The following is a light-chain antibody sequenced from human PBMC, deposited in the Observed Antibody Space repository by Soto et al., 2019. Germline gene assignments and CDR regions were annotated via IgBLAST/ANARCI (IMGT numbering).Light chain of an antibody. J-gene: IGLJ1*01. Sequence: VLTQPPSASGTPGQRVTISCSGSSSNIGSNFVYWYQQLPGTAPKLLIYNNNQRPSGVPDRFSGFKSGASASLAISGLRSEDEADFYCAAWDDSLRGRVFGTGTKVTVL. V-gene: IGLV1-47*02. CDR1: SSNIGSNF. CDR3: AAWDDSLRGRV. CDR2: NNN.